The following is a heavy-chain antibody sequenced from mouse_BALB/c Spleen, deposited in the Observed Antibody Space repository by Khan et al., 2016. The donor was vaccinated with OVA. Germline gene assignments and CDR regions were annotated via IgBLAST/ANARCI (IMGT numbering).Heavy chain of an antibody. J-gene: IGHJ3*01. CDR3: ARAGYGGFAY. Sequence: EVELVESGGGLVKPGGSLKLSCAASGFTFSDYYMYWVRQTPEKRLEWVATISDGGSSTYYLDSVKGRFTISRDTAKNSLYLQLSSLKSEDTAIYYGARAGYGGFAYWGQGTLGTVSA. V-gene: IGHV5-4*02. CDR2: ISDGGSST. CDR1: GFTFSDYY. D-gene: IGHD1-1*02.